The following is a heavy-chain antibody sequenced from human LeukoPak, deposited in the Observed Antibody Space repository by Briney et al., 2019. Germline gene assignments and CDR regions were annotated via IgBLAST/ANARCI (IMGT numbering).Heavy chain of an antibody. D-gene: IGHD3-22*01. CDR1: GGSFSGYY. CDR2: INHSGST. J-gene: IGHJ4*02. Sequence: NPSETLSLTCAVYGGSFSGYYWSWIRQPPGKGLEWIGEINHSGSTNYNPSLKSRVTISVDTSKNQFSLKLSSVTAADTAVYYCARSSGYFSPPYFDYWGQGTLVTVSS. V-gene: IGHV4-34*01. CDR3: ARSSGYFSPPYFDY.